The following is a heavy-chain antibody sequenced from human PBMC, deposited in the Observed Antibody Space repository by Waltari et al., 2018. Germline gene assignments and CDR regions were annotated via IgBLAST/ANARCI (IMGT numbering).Heavy chain of an antibody. CDR1: GFNFDDFP. J-gene: IGHJ4*02. D-gene: IGHD3-16*01. Sequence: EVEVMESGGDLVQPGQSLRLSCVTSGFNFDDFPMSCYRQGPWGGLKWIGFAQSRVHGGAIQYAASVRNRFIISRDDSKDTVYLQMNSLELEDTGVYYCTRGGPLVVVSRAPDYWGQGTLVTVSS. V-gene: IGHV3-49*03. CDR2: AQSRVHGGAI. CDR3: TRGGPLVVVSRAPDY.